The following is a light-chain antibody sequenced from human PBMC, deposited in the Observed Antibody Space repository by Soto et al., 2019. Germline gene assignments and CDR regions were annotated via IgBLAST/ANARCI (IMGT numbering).Light chain of an antibody. J-gene: IGKJ4*01. CDR1: QSVSNS. CDR3: QQRGNWPLT. V-gene: IGKV3-11*01. Sequence: EIVLTQSPATLSLSPGERATLSCRASQSVSNSLAWYQQKPGQAPRLLIYDASNRATDIPARFSGSGSGTDFTLTISSLEPEDFAVYYCQQRGNWPLTVGGGTKVEIK. CDR2: DAS.